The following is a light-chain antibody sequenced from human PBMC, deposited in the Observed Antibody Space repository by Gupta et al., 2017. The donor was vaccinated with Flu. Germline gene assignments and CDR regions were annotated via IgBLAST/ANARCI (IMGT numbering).Light chain of an antibody. J-gene: IGKJ5*01. CDR1: QGISSY. CDR2: DAS. V-gene: IGKV1-9*01. CDR3: QQVNSYPVT. Sequence: DIQLTQSPSFLSASVGDRVTITCRASQGISSYLAWYQQKPGKAPKLLIYDASTLQSGVPSRFSGSGSGTEFTLTISSLRPEDVATYYCQQVNSYPVTFGRGTRLEIK.